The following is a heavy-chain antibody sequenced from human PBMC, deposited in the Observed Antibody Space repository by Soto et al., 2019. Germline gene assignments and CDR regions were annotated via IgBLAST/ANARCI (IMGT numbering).Heavy chain of an antibody. CDR1: GFTFGSYG. CDR3: AKYSGSYDVDY. J-gene: IGHJ4*02. D-gene: IGHD1-26*01. V-gene: IGHV3-30*18. Sequence: PGGSLRLSCAASGFTFGSYGMHWVRQAPGKGLEWVAVISYDGSNKYYADSVKGRFTISRDNSKNTLYLQMNSLRAEDTAVYYCAKYSGSYDVDYWGQGTLVTVSS. CDR2: ISYDGSNK.